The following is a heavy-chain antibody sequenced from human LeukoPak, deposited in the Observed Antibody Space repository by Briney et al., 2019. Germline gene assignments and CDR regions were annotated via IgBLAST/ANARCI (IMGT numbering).Heavy chain of an antibody. Sequence: GGSLRLSCAASGFTVSSNYMSWVRQAPGKGLEWVSVIYSGGNTYYADSVKGRFTISRDNSKNTLYLQMNSLRAEDTAVYYCARDSVGAKYFDYWGQGTLVTVSS. CDR3: ARDSVGAKYFDY. CDR2: IYSGGNT. V-gene: IGHV3-66*02. J-gene: IGHJ4*02. D-gene: IGHD1-26*01. CDR1: GFTVSSNY.